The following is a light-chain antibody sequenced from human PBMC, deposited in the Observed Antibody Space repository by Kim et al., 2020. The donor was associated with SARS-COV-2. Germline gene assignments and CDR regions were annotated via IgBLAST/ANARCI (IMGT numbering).Light chain of an antibody. CDR2: ANS. V-gene: IGLV1-40*01. CDR3: QSYDSSLSASV. Sequence: QRGTISCTGSSSNIGAPYDVHWYQQLPGTAPKLLIYANSNRPSGVPDRFSGSKSGTSASLAITGLQAEDEADFYCQSYDSSLSASVFGTGTKVTVL. CDR1: SSNIGAPYD. J-gene: IGLJ1*01.